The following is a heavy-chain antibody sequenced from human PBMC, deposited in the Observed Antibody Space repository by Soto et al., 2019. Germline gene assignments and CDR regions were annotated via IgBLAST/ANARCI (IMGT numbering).Heavy chain of an antibody. CDR1: GFTFSSYG. V-gene: IGHV3-30*03. CDR2: ISYDGSNK. Sequence: GGSLRLSCAASGFTFSSYGMHWVRQAPGKGLEWVAVISYDGSNKYYADSVKGRFTISRDNSKNTLYLQMNSLRAEDTAVYYCARGGPYSSGWPFDCWGQGTRVTVSS. D-gene: IGHD6-19*01. J-gene: IGHJ4*02. CDR3: ARGGPYSSGWPFDC.